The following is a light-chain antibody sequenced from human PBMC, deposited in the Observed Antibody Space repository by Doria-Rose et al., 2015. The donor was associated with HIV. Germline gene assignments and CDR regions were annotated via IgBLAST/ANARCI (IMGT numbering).Light chain of an antibody. Sequence: TQSPGTLSLSPGERATLSCRASQSFSSTYLAWYQQKPGQAPSPLIYDGSTRATGIPDRFSASGSGTDFTLTINRLDPEDFALYYCHQYGTSWTFGQGTKVEI. CDR3: HQYGTSWT. CDR1: QSFSSTY. CDR2: DGS. V-gene: IGKV3-20*01. J-gene: IGKJ1*01.